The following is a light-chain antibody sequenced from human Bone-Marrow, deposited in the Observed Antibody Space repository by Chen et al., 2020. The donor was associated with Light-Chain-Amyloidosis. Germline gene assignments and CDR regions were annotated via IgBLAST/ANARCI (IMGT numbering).Light chain of an antibody. CDR2: DVS. J-gene: IGLJ3*02. CDR1: SSDIGDYNY. V-gene: IGLV2-14*01. Sequence: QSALTQPASVSGSPGQSITIPCPGTSSDIGDYNYVSWYQQHPGKAPKLMIYDVSNRPAGVSERFSGSKSGVTASLTISGLQAEDEADYFCSSYTSSSTRVFGGGTKLTAL. CDR3: SSYTSSSTRV.